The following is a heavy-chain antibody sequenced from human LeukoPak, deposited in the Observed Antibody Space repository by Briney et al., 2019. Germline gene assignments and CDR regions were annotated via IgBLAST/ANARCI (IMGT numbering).Heavy chain of an antibody. Sequence: QASETLSLTCTVSGNSFGDYYWSWIRQPAGKGLEWIGRIYTSGSTTYNPSLKSRVTMSVDTSKSQFSLNLMSVTAADTAVYYCARDPLWFGELMDVWGKGTTVTVSS. V-gene: IGHV4-4*07. CDR2: IYTSGST. J-gene: IGHJ6*04. D-gene: IGHD3-10*01. CDR3: ARDPLWFGELMDV. CDR1: GNSFGDYY.